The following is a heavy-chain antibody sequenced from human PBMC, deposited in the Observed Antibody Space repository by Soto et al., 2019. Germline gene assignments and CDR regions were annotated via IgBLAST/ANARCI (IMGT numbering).Heavy chain of an antibody. CDR3: AKLASGYELNWFDP. CDR2: IYPGDSDT. CDR1: GYSFTSYW. D-gene: IGHD5-12*01. Sequence: LGESLKISYQGSGYSFTSYWRGWVRQTPGKGLEWMGMIYPGDSDTRYSPSFQGQVTISADKSISAAFMQWSSLKASDTAVYYCAKLASGYELNWFDPWGQGTLVTVSS. V-gene: IGHV5-51*01. J-gene: IGHJ5*02.